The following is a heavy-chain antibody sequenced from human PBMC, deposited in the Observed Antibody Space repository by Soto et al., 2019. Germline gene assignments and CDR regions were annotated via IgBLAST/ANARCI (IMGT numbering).Heavy chain of an antibody. CDR3: TTDYGSGSDYRDAFDI. CDR2: IRSKAYGGTT. CDR1: GFTFGDYA. V-gene: IGHV3-49*03. J-gene: IGHJ3*02. D-gene: IGHD3-10*01. Sequence: GGSLRLSCTASGFTFGDYAMSWFRQAPGKGLEWVGFIRSKAYGGTTEYAASVKGRFTISRDDSKSIAYLQMNSLKTEDTAVYYCTTDYGSGSDYRDAFDIWGQGTMVTVSS.